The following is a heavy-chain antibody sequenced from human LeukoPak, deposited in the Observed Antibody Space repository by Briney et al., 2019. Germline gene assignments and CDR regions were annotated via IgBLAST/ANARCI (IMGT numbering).Heavy chain of an antibody. Sequence: GGSLRLSCVASGFTLSTYAMDWVRQAPGRGLEWVADIAYDGSSSNYAYSVKGRFTVSRDNSKNTLYLQMNSLRLDDTAVYYCATESSLSKWGQGTLVTVSS. CDR2: IAYDGSSS. V-gene: IGHV3-30-3*02. CDR3: ATESSLSK. J-gene: IGHJ4*02. CDR1: GFTLSTYA. D-gene: IGHD6-6*01.